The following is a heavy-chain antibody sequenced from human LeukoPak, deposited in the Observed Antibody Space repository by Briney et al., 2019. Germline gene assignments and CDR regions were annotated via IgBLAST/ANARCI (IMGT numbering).Heavy chain of an antibody. Sequence: ASLRVSSEASVYTFTVVYVRCGPQAPGEGLGWMGWFNPNIGVTNYAQNLWSRVTMTRETSIHTAYLGLYSVRSEDTALYYTVRVHNARAFDPWGQGSLVIVSS. J-gene: IGHJ5*02. V-gene: IGHV1-2*02. CDR3: VRVHNARAFDP. CDR2: FNPNIGVT. CDR1: VYTFTVVY. D-gene: IGHD1-14*01.